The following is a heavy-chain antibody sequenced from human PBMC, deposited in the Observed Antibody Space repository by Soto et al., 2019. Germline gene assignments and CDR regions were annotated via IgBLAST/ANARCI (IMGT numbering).Heavy chain of an antibody. CDR2: ISGSGGST. V-gene: IGHV3-23*01. CDR1: GGYISGYY. Sequence: PSETLSLTCTVSGGYISGYYWSWLRQPPGKGLEWVSAISGSGGSTYYADSVKGRFTISRDNSKNTLYLQMNSLRAEDTAVYYCAKGGDYYDSSGTPMDFQNWGQGTMVTVSS. CDR3: AKGGDYYDSSGTPMDFQN. D-gene: IGHD3-22*01. J-gene: IGHJ1*01.